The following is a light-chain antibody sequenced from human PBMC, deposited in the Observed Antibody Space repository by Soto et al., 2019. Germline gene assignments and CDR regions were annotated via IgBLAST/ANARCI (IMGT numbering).Light chain of an antibody. Sequence: QSVLTQPRSVSGSPGQSVTISCTGTSSDVGHYNYVSWYQQHPGKAPKLMIYDVSKRPSGVPDRFSGSKSGNTASLTISGLQTEDEADYYCCSYAGSYTLVFGGGTKVTVL. CDR3: CSYAGSYTLV. V-gene: IGLV2-11*01. CDR1: SSDVGHYNY. J-gene: IGLJ3*02. CDR2: DVS.